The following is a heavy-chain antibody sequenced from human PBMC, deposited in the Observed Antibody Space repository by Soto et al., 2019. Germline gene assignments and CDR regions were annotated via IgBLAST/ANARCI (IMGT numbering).Heavy chain of an antibody. V-gene: IGHV3-9*01. J-gene: IGHJ4*02. CDR3: ARDGTLYDSSAYYYLY. D-gene: IGHD3-22*01. CDR2: ISWNSGSI. Sequence: EVQLVESGGGLVQPGRSLRLSCAASGFTFDDYAMHWVRQAPGKGLEWVSGISWNSGSIGYADSVKGRFTISRDNAKNSLYLQMNSLRAEDTALYYCARDGTLYDSSAYYYLYWGQGTLVTVSS. CDR1: GFTFDDYA.